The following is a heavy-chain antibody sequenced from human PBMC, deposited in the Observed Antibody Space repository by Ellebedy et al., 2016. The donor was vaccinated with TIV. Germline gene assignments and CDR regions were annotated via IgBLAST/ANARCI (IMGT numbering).Heavy chain of an antibody. J-gene: IGHJ4*02. D-gene: IGHD5-18*01. V-gene: IGHV3-66*01. CDR3: ARAPDLDTPVVD. CDR1: GFAVASNY. CDR2: VYAVGDT. Sequence: PGGSLRLSCAASGFAVASNYMNWVRQAPGKGLEWLSIVYAVGDTYYADSVKARFTISRDTSKNMVYLQMTTLKAEDPAVYYCARAPDLDTPVVDWGQGTLVTVSS.